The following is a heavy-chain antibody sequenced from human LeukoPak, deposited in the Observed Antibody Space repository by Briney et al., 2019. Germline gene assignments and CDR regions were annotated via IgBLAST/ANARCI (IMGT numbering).Heavy chain of an antibody. D-gene: IGHD7-27*01. J-gene: IGHJ4*02. CDR2: ISANNGDT. CDR3: ARESPGDFDN. CDR1: GYTFASYG. V-gene: IGHV1-18*01. Sequence: ASVKVSCKASGYTFASYGIIWVRQAPGQGLEWMGRISANNGDTNYAQKVQGRVTMTTDTSTTTVYMALRNLRFDDTAVYYCARESPGDFDNWGQGTLVTVSS.